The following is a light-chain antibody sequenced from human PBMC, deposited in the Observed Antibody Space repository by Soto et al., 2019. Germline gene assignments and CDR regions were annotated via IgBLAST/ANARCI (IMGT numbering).Light chain of an antibody. CDR2: GNN. CDR1: SSNIGAGYD. CDR3: QSYDSSLSGTV. J-gene: IGLJ2*01. Sequence: QSVLTQPPSVSGAPGQRVTIFCTGSSSNIGAGYDVHWYQQLPGTAPKLVIYGNNNRPSGVPGRFSGSKSDTSASLAITGLQAEDEADYYCQSYDSSLSGTVFGGGTKLTVL. V-gene: IGLV1-40*01.